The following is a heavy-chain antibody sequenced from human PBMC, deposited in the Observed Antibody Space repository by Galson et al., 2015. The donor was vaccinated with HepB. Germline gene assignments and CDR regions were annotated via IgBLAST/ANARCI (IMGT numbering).Heavy chain of an antibody. CDR3: ARVTYYYSGPYSRYFDH. J-gene: IGHJ4*02. V-gene: IGHV3-53*01. CDR2: IYNDGTT. Sequence: SLRLSCAASGFTVSSNYMIWVRQAPGRGLEWVSIIYNDGTTHYADSVKGRFTIPGDSSKNTLYLQMNSLRDDDTAVYYCARVTYYYSGPYSRYFDHWGQGTLVSVSS. D-gene: IGHD3-10*01. CDR1: GFTVSSNY.